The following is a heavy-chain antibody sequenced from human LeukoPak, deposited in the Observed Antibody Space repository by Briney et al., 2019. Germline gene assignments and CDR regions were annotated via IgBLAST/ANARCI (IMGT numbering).Heavy chain of an antibody. J-gene: IGHJ4*02. CDR2: ISDSGGST. V-gene: IGHV3-23*01. D-gene: IGHD2-15*01. Sequence: GGSLRLSCAASGFTFSSYAMNWVRQPPGKGLEWVSTISDSGGSTYYADSMKGRFTIPRDNSQNTLYLQMNSLRAEDTAVYYCAKGNGGSCYSSPDYWGQGTLVTVSS. CDR1: GFTFSSYA. CDR3: AKGNGGSCYSSPDY.